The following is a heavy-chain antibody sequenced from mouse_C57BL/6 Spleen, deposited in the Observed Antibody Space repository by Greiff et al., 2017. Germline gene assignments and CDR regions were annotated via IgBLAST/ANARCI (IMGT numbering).Heavy chain of an antibody. CDR2: INPGSGGT. D-gene: IGHD3-2*02. Sequence: QVQLQQSGAELVRPGTSVKVSCKASGYAFTNYLIEWVKQRPGQGLAWIGVINPGSGGTNYNEKFKGKATLTADKSSSTAYMKLISLTSEESAVYFCARGGTAQSYYAMDYWGQGTSVTVSS. CDR1: GYAFTNYL. CDR3: ARGGTAQSYYAMDY. J-gene: IGHJ4*01. V-gene: IGHV1-54*01.